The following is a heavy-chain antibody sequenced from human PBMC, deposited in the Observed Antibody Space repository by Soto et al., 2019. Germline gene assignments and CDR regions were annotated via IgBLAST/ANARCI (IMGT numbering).Heavy chain of an antibody. D-gene: IGHD3-22*01. J-gene: IGHJ4*02. Sequence: SETLSLTCAVYGGSVSGDYWSWIRQPPGKGLEWIAVIIHSGCTNYNPSVKSRVTISIDTSKNQFSLQLITVTAADTAVYYCARDYYDSSGYSPFDYWGQGTLVTVSS. CDR3: ARDYYDSSGYSPFDY. CDR2: IIHSGCT. V-gene: IGHV4-34*12. CDR1: GGSVSGDY.